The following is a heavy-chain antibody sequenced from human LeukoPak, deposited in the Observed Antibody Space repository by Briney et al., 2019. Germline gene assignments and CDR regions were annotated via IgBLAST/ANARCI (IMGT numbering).Heavy chain of an antibody. Sequence: GASVRVSCKASGYTFTSYDISWVRQATGQGLEWMGWMNPNSGNTGYAQKFQGRVTMTRNTSISTAYMELSSLRSEDTAVYYCARSSSWSGIPNWFDPWGQGTLVTVSS. CDR3: ARSSSWSGIPNWFDP. D-gene: IGHD6-13*01. J-gene: IGHJ5*02. CDR1: GYTFTSYD. V-gene: IGHV1-8*01. CDR2: MNPNSGNT.